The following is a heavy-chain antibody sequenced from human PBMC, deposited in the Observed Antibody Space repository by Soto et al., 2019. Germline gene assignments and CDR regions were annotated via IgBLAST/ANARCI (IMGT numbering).Heavy chain of an antibody. V-gene: IGHV3-30*18. Sequence: GGSLRLSCAASGFTFSNYGMHWVRQAPGKGLEWVSVIAYDGSNEYHADSVKGRFTGSRDNSKNTVYLQMNSLRAEDTAVYYCAKAMTTVTTAYFDYWGKGITVTVSS. J-gene: IGHJ4*02. CDR2: IAYDGSNE. CDR1: GFTFSNYG. CDR3: AKAMTTVTTAYFDY. D-gene: IGHD4-17*01.